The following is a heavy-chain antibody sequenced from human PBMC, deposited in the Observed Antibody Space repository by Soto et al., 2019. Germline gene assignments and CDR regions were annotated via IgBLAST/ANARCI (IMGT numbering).Heavy chain of an antibody. V-gene: IGHV4-59*08. CDR2: IYYSGST. CDR3: ARRHYDFLTGYHYYFDS. J-gene: IGHJ4*02. CDR1: GGSISSYY. D-gene: IGHD3-9*01. Sequence: SETLSLTCTVSGGSISSYYWSWIRQPPGKGLEWIGYIYYSGSTNYNPSLKSRVTISVDTSKNQFSLKLGSVTAADTAVYYCARRHYDFLTGYHYYFDSRGPGTLVTVSS.